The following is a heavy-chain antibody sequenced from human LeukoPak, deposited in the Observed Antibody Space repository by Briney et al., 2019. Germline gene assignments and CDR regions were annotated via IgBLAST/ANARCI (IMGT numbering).Heavy chain of an antibody. CDR1: GFTFSSYA. V-gene: IGHV3-23*01. Sequence: GGSLRLSCAASGFTFSSYAMTWVRQAPGKGLEWVSSISGSGGSTYYADSVKGRFTISRDNSKNTLYLQMNSLSAEDTAVYYCVREGYSGSYDYWGQGTLVTVSS. CDR3: VREGYSGSYDY. D-gene: IGHD1-26*01. J-gene: IGHJ4*02. CDR2: ISGSGGST.